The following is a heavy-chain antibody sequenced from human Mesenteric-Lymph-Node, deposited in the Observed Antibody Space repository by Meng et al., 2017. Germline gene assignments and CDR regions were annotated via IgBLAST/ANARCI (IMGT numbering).Heavy chain of an antibody. J-gene: IGHJ4*02. CDR3: AKDNGWLNMYYFDY. Sequence: GGSLRLSCAASGFTFDDYAMHWVRQAPGKGLEWVSGISWNSGSIGYADSVKGRFTISRDNAKNSLYLQMNSLRAEDTALYYCAKDNGWLNMYYFDYWGQGTLDTVSS. V-gene: IGHV3-9*01. CDR2: ISWNSGSI. D-gene: IGHD5-24*01. CDR1: GFTFDDYA.